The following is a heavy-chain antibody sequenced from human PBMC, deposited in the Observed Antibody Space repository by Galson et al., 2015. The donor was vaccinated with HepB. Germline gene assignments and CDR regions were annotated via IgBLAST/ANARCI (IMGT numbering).Heavy chain of an antibody. Sequence: SLRLSCAASGFTFSSYWMHWVRQAPGKGLVWVSRINSDGSSTSYADSVKGRFTISRDNAKNTLYLQMNSLRAEDTAVYYCARAGYCSGGSCYPSGMDVWGQGTTVTVSS. CDR2: INSDGSST. CDR3: ARAGYCSGGSCYPSGMDV. D-gene: IGHD2-15*01. J-gene: IGHJ6*02. CDR1: GFTFSSYW. V-gene: IGHV3-74*01.